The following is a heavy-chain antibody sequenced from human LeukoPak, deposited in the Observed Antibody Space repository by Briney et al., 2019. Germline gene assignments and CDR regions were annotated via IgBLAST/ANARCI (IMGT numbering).Heavy chain of an antibody. CDR2: INHSGST. J-gene: IGHJ3*02. V-gene: IGHV4-34*01. Sequence: SETLSLTCAVYGGSFSGYYWSWIRQPPGKGLEWLGEINHSGSTNYNPSLKSRVTISVDTSKNQFSLQLSSVTAAVTAAYYCARAPSAFDIWGQGTMVTVSS. CDR3: ARAPSAFDI. CDR1: GGSFSGYY.